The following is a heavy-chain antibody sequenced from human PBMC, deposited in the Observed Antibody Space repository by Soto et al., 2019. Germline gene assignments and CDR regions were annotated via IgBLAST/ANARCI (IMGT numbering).Heavy chain of an antibody. D-gene: IGHD6-19*01. Sequence: GGSLRLSCAASGFTFSSYAVSWVRQAPGKGLEWVSAISAGGGTTYYADSLKGRFTISRDNSKNTLYLQMNSLRAEDTAVYYCAKSGPQYSSGWYYYFDYWGQGTLVTVSS. CDR1: GFTFSSYA. V-gene: IGHV3-23*01. CDR2: ISAGGGTT. J-gene: IGHJ4*02. CDR3: AKSGPQYSSGWYYYFDY.